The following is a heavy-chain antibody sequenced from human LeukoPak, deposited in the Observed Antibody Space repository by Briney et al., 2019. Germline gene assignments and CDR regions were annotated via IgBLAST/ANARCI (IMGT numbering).Heavy chain of an antibody. CDR3: ASSDTAMVPFDY. V-gene: IGHV1-46*01. Sequence: ASVKVSCKASGYTFTSYYMHWVRQAPGQGLEWMGIINPSGGSTSCAQKFQGRVTMTRDTSTSTVYMELSSLRSEDTAVYYCASSDTAMVPFDYWGQGTLVTVSS. J-gene: IGHJ4*02. D-gene: IGHD5-18*01. CDR2: INPSGGST. CDR1: GYTFTSYY.